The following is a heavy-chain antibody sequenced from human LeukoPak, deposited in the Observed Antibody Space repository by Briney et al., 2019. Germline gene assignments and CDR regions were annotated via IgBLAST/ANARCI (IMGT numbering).Heavy chain of an antibody. CDR3: ARETYTRGAFDF. J-gene: IGHJ3*01. Sequence: ASVKVSCKASGYTFTGYYMHWVRQAPGQGLEWMGWINPNSGGTNYAQKFQGWVSMTRDTSTSTVYMDLSSLRSDDTAVYYCARETYTRGAFDFWGQGTMVSVSS. CDR2: INPNSGGT. D-gene: IGHD4-11*01. CDR1: GYTFTGYY. V-gene: IGHV1-2*04.